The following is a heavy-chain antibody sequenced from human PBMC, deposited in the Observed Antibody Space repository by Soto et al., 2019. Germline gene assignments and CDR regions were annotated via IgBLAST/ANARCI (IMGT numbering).Heavy chain of an antibody. Sequence: EVQLVESGGGLVKPGGALRLYCEASGFTFSRYSMNWVRQAPGKGLEWVSSISSSSSYIYYADSVKGRFTISRDNAKNSLYLQMNSLRAEDTAVYYCARAAYSRIYYFDYWGQGTLVTVSS. J-gene: IGHJ4*02. CDR3: ARAAYSRIYYFDY. D-gene: IGHD1-26*01. CDR2: ISSSSSYI. V-gene: IGHV3-21*01. CDR1: GFTFSRYS.